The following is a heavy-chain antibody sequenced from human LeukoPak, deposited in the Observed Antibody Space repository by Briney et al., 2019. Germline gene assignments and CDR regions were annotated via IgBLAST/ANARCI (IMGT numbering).Heavy chain of an antibody. CDR2: IYTSGST. CDR3: ARDLPGMITFGGVIVNDAFDI. CDR1: GGSFSGYY. D-gene: IGHD3-16*02. J-gene: IGHJ3*02. V-gene: IGHV4-4*07. Sequence: PSETLSLTCAVYGGSFSGYYWSWIRQPAGKGLEWIGRIYTSGSTNYNPSLKSRVTMSVDTSKNQFSLKLSSVTAADTAVYYCARDLPGMITFGGVIVNDAFDIWGQGTMVTVSS.